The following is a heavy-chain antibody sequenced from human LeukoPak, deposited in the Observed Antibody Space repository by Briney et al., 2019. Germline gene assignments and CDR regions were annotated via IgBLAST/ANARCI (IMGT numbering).Heavy chain of an antibody. Sequence: GGSLRLFCAASGFTFSSYSMNWVRQAPGKGLEWVSYISSSSSTIYYADSVKGRFTISRDNAKNSLYLQMNSLRAEDTAVYYCAREWRGYGATRGFDYWGQGTLVTVSS. CDR2: ISSSSSTI. V-gene: IGHV3-48*01. CDR3: AREWRGYGATRGFDY. CDR1: GFTFSSYS. J-gene: IGHJ4*02. D-gene: IGHD3-3*01.